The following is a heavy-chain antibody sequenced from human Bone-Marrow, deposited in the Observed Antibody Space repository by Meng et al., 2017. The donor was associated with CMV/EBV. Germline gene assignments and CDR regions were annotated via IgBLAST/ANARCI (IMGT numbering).Heavy chain of an antibody. CDR1: GGSISSSSYY. D-gene: IGHD3-3*01. CDR3: ARESAYYDFWSGYYYYYGMDV. CDR2: IYYSGST. Sequence: SETLSLTCTVSGGSISSSSYYWGWIRQPPGKGLEWIGSIYYSGSTYYNPSLKSRVTISVDTSKNQFSLKLSSVTAADTAVYYCARESAYYDFWSGYYYYYGMDVWGQGTTATSSS. V-gene: IGHV4-39*07. J-gene: IGHJ6*02.